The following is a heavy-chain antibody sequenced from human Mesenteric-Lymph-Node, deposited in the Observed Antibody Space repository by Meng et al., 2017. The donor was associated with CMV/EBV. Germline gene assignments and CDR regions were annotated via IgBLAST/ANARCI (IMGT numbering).Heavy chain of an antibody. CDR2: INPNSGGT. J-gene: IGHJ4*02. D-gene: IGHD6-13*01. V-gene: IGHV1-2*02. CDR1: GYTFTGYY. Sequence: SGYTFTGYYIHWVRQAPGQGLEWMGWINPNSGGTNFAQRFQGRVTMTTDTSISTAYMELTSLMSDDTAVHYCARVSPYSSSWQFDYWGQGTLVTVSS. CDR3: ARVSPYSSSWQFDY.